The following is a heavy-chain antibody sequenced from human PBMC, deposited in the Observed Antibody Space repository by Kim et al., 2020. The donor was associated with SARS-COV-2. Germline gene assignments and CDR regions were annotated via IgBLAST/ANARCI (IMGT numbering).Heavy chain of an antibody. Sequence: GGSLRLSCAASGFTFSSYSKNWVRQAPGKGLEWESFISSSCSYINYADSVKGRLTISRDNAKNSLYLQMNSLRTEDTAVYYCARYSSSPNFDYCGQGTLVTLSS. CDR1: GFTFSSYS. D-gene: IGHD6-6*01. V-gene: IGHV3-21*01. J-gene: IGHJ4*02. CDR3: ARYSSSPNFDY. CDR2: ISSSCSYI.